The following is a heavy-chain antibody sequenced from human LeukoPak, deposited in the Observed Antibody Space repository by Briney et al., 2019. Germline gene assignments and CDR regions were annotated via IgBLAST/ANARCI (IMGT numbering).Heavy chain of an antibody. J-gene: IGHJ4*02. CDR2: ISYDGSNK. CDR3: AKEGQWLLYFDY. Sequence: GGSLRLSCAASGFTFSAYWMSWVRQAPGKGLEWVAVISYDGSNKYYADSVKGRFTISRDNSKNTLYLQMNSLRAEDTAVYYCAKEGQWLLYFDYWGQGTLVTVSS. D-gene: IGHD3-22*01. CDR1: GFTFSAYW. V-gene: IGHV3-30*18.